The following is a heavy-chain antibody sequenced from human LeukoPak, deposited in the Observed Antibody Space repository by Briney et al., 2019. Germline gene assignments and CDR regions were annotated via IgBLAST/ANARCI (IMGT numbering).Heavy chain of an antibody. CDR3: ARRAGDYSHPYDY. J-gene: IGHJ4*02. CDR2: ISSEGSKK. V-gene: IGHV3-30*14. Sequence: GGSLRLSCAASGFTFSNYAIHWVRQAPGKGLEWVAVISSEGSKKNYADSVNGRFTISRDNSKNTLYLQMNSLRAEDTAVYYCARRAGDYSHPYDYWGQGTLVTVSS. D-gene: IGHD3-22*01. CDR1: GFTFSNYA.